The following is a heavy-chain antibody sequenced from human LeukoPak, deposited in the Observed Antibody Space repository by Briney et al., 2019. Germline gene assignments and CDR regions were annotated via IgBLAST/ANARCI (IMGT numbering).Heavy chain of an antibody. CDR2: IYYSGST. Sequence: SETLSLTCTVSGGSISNSSYYWGWIRQPPGKGLEWIGCIYYSGSTYYNPSLKSRVTISVDTSKNQFSLTLSSVTAADTAVYYCARHSRGNRWLVRYYFDYWGQGTLVTVSP. V-gene: IGHV4-39*01. D-gene: IGHD6-19*01. CDR1: GGSISNSSYY. CDR3: ARHSRGNRWLVRYYFDY. J-gene: IGHJ4*02.